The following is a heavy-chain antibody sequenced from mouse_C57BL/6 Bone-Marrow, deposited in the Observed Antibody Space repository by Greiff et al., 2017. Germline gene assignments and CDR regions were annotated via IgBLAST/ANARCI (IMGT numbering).Heavy chain of an antibody. CDR2: ISYDGSN. CDR3: AREGAYYRNYDY. Sequence: EVKLVESGPGLVKPSQSLSLTCSVTGYSITSGYYWNWLRPFPGNKLEWMVYISYDGSNNYNPSLKNRISITRDTSKKQFFLKLNSVTTEDTATYYCAREGAYYRNYDYWGQGTTLTVSS. J-gene: IGHJ2*01. D-gene: IGHD2-5*01. V-gene: IGHV3-6*01. CDR1: GYSITSGYY.